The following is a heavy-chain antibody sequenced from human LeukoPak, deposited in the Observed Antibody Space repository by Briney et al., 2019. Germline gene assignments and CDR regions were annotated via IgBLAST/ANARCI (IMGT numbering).Heavy chain of an antibody. CDR2: IYYSGST. Sequence: PSETLSLTCTVSGGSISSYYWSWIRQPPGKGREWIGYIYYSGSTNYNPSLKSRVAISVDTSKNQFSLKLSSVTAADTAVYYCARELRFSSYYYYMDVWGKETTVTVSS. V-gene: IGHV4-59*01. D-gene: IGHD3-3*01. CDR1: GGSISSYY. CDR3: ARELRFSSYYYYMDV. J-gene: IGHJ6*03.